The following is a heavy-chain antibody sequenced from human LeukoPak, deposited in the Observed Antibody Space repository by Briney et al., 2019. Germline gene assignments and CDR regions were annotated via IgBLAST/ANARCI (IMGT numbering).Heavy chain of an antibody. CDR2: INHSGST. CDR1: GGSFSGYY. D-gene: IGHD1-26*01. CDR3: ASTTLFRSYYATYLDY. Sequence: SETLSLTCAVYGGSFSGYYWSWIRQPLGKGLEWIGEINHSGSTDYNPSLKSRVTISVDTSKNQFSLKLSSVTAADTAVYYCASTTLFRSYYATYLDYWGQGTLVTVSS. J-gene: IGHJ4*02. V-gene: IGHV4-34*01.